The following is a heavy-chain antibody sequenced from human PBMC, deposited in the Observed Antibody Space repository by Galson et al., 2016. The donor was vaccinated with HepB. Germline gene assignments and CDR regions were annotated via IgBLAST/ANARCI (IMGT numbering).Heavy chain of an antibody. D-gene: IGHD5-24*01. J-gene: IGHJ4*02. Sequence: WSWFRQPPEKGLEWIGYAFYSGITNYNPSLKSRVTITIDTSKNQFSLKLSPVTAAHTAVYYCRRGEGYNLYWGQGTLVTVSS. CDR2: AFYSGIT. CDR3: RRGEGYNLY. V-gene: IGHV4-59*08.